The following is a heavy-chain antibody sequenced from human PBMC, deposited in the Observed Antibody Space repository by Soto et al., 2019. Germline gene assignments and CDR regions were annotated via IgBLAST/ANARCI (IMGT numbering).Heavy chain of an antibody. V-gene: IGHV4-4*07. J-gene: IGHJ6*02. CDR3: ARDREAGYNFYYGMDV. Sequence: SETLSLTCSVSGADINTYSWTWIRQPAGKGLEWIGRIYTSASINYNPSLRGRVTLSVDTPTNQVSLKLASVTAADTAVYYCARDREAGYNFYYGMDVWGQGTTVTVSS. CDR2: IYTSASI. D-gene: IGHD6-19*01. CDR1: GADINTYS.